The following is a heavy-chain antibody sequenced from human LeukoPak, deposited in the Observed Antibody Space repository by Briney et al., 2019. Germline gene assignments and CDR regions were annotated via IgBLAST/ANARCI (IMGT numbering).Heavy chain of an antibody. Sequence: GGSLRLSCAASGFTVSSNYMSWVRQAPGKGLEWVSVIYSGGSTYYADSVKGRFTISRDNFKNTLYLQMNSLRAEDTAVYYCAGYYYDSSGYQGFDYWGQGTLVTVSS. CDR3: AGYYYDSSGYQGFDY. CDR2: IYSGGST. J-gene: IGHJ4*02. V-gene: IGHV3-66*01. D-gene: IGHD3-22*01. CDR1: GFTVSSNY.